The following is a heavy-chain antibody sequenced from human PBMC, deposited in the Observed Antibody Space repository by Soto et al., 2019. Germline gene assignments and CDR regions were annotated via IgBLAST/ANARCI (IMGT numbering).Heavy chain of an antibody. Sequence: GASVKVSCKASGYTFTRYGISWVRQAPGQGLEWMGWISGYNGDTNYAQKLQGRVSMTIDTSTSTAYMELRSLRSDDTAVYYCARGTSAGPYYYYYGMDVWGQGTTVTVSS. J-gene: IGHJ6*02. D-gene: IGHD6-13*01. CDR3: ARGTSAGPYYYYYGMDV. V-gene: IGHV1-18*01. CDR2: ISGYNGDT. CDR1: GYTFTRYG.